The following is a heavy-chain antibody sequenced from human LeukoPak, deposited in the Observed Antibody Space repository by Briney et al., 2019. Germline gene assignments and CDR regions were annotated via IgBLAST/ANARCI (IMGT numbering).Heavy chain of an antibody. CDR3: ARADSSGSVSLY. D-gene: IGHD3-22*01. CDR1: GYTFTGYY. Sequence: ASVKVPCKASGYTFTGYYMHWVRQAPGQGLEWMGWINPNSGGTNYAQKFQGRVTMTRDTSISTAYMELSRLRSDDTAVYYCARADSSGSVSLYWGQGTLVTVSS. CDR2: INPNSGGT. V-gene: IGHV1-2*02. J-gene: IGHJ4*02.